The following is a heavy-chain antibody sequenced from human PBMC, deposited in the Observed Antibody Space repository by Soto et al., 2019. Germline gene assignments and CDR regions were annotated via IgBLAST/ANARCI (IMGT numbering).Heavy chain of an antibody. CDR2: INHSGST. J-gene: IGHJ6*02. Sequence: PSETLSLTCAVYGGSFSGYYWSWIRQPPGKGLEWIGEINHSGSTNYNPSLKSRVTISVDTSKNQFSLKLSSVTAADTAVYYCARVGVRGIHYYYGMDVWGQGTTVTAP. CDR1: GGSFSGYY. D-gene: IGHD3-10*01. CDR3: ARVGVRGIHYYYGMDV. V-gene: IGHV4-34*01.